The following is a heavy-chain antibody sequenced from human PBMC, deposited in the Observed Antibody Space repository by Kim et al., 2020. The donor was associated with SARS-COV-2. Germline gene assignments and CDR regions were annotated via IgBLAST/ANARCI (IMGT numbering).Heavy chain of an antibody. CDR1: GGSISSGGYY. J-gene: IGHJ4*02. CDR3: ARSGDPMVYGYFDY. D-gene: IGHD2-8*01. Sequence: SETLSLTCTVSGGSISSGGYYWSWIRQHPGKGLEWIGYIYYSGSTYYNPSLKSRVTISVDTSKNQFSLKLSSVTAADTAVYYCARSGDPMVYGYFDYWGQGTLVTVSS. CDR2: IYYSGST. V-gene: IGHV4-31*03.